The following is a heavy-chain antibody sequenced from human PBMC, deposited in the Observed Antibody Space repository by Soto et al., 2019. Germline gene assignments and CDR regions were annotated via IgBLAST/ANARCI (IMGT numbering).Heavy chain of an antibody. V-gene: IGHV4-59*01. CDR2: IYYNGDI. D-gene: IGHD6-19*01. CDR1: GGSISSYY. Sequence: SETLSLTCTVSGGSISSYYWSWIRQPPGKGLEWIGYIYYNGDIDYNPSLKSRVTISVDRSKNQFSLEPTSVTAADTAVYYCARDAGYASGWPFFDFWGRGALVTVSS. J-gene: IGHJ4*02. CDR3: ARDAGYASGWPFFDF.